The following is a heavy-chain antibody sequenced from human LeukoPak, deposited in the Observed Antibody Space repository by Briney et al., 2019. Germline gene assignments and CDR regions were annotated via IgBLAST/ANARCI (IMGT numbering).Heavy chain of an antibody. CDR1: GYTFTSYG. CDR3: ASDQRYCSSTSCYLKYFQH. J-gene: IGHJ1*01. Sequence: ASVKVSCKASGYTFTSYGISWVRQAPGQGLEWMGWISAYNGNTNYAQKLQGRVTMTTDKSTSTAYMELSSLRSEDTAVYYCASDQRYCSSTSCYLKYFQHWGQGTLVTVSS. CDR2: ISAYNGNT. V-gene: IGHV1-18*04. D-gene: IGHD2-2*01.